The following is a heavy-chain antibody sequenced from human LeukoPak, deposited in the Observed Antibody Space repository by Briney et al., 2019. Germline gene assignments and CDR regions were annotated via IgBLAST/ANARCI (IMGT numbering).Heavy chain of an antibody. Sequence: PSETLSLTCTVSGGSISSSSYYWSWIRQPAGKGLEWIGRIYTSGSTNYNPSLKSRVTISLDTSKNQFSLKLSSVTAADTAVYYCARGHITMVRGVIITLNYMDVWGKGTTVTISS. J-gene: IGHJ6*03. V-gene: IGHV4-61*02. CDR1: GGSISSSSYY. CDR2: IYTSGST. CDR3: ARGHITMVRGVIITLNYMDV. D-gene: IGHD3-10*01.